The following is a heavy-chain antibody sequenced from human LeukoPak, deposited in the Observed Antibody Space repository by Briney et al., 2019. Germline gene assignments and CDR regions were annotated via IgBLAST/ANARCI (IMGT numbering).Heavy chain of an antibody. D-gene: IGHD3-22*01. CDR3: ARVYYDSSNYYYVLS. CDR1: GGSISSGDYY. V-gene: IGHV4-30-4*08. J-gene: IGHJ4*02. Sequence: SETLSLTCSVSGGSISSGDYYWSWIRQPPGKGLEWIGYIYYSGSTYYNPSLKSRVTISVQTTKNQFSLRLSSVTAADTAVYYCARVYYDSSNYYYVLSWGQGTLVTVSS. CDR2: IYYSGST.